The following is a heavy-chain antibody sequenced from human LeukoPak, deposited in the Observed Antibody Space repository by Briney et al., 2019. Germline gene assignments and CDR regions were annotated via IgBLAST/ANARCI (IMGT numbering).Heavy chain of an antibody. CDR1: GGSISSYY. CDR3: ARGHSSGSYFDY. CDR2: IYYSGST. D-gene: IGHD3-22*01. Sequence: SETLSLTCTVSGGSISSYYWSWIRQPPGKGLEWIGYIYYSGSTNYNPSLKSRVTISVDTSKSQFSLKLSSVTAADTAVYYCARGHSSGSYFDYWGQGTLVTVSS. V-gene: IGHV4-59*01. J-gene: IGHJ4*02.